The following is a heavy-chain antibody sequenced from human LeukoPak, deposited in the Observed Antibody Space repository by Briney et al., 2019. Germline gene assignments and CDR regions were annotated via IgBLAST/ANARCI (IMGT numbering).Heavy chain of an antibody. CDR2: ISNNGGYT. V-gene: IGHV3-23*01. J-gene: IGHJ4*02. CDR1: GFTFSSSA. Sequence: GGSLRLSCAASGFTFSSSAMSWVRQAPGKGLEWVSAISNNGGYTYYADSVQGRFTIPRDNSKSTLCLQMNSLRAEDTAVYYCAKQLGYCSDGSCYFPYWGQGTLVTVSS. D-gene: IGHD2-15*01. CDR3: AKQLGYCSDGSCYFPY.